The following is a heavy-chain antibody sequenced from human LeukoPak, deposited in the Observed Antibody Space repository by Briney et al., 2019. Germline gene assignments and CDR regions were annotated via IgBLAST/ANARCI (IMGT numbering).Heavy chain of an antibody. J-gene: IGHJ6*04. Sequence: GGSLRLSCAASGFAFSNFAMHWVRQAPGKGLEWVAVISYGGNKYYADSVKGRFTISRDNSKNTLYLQMNSLRAEDTAVYYCAKDDYGMDVWGNGTTVTVSS. V-gene: IGHV3-30*18. CDR1: GFAFSNFA. CDR3: AKDDYGMDV. CDR2: ISYGGNK.